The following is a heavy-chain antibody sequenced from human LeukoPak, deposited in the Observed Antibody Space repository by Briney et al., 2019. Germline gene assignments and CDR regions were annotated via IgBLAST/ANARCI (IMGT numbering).Heavy chain of an antibody. CDR1: GYTLTELS. J-gene: IGHJ4*02. D-gene: IGHD2-8*01. CDR2: FDPEDGET. Sequence: ASVKVSCKVSGYTLTELSMHWVRQAPGKGLEWMGGFDPEDGETIYAQKFQGRVTMTEDTSTDTAYMELSSLRSDDTAMYYCARVAYCTIGVCVNFDYWGQGTPVTVSS. V-gene: IGHV1-24*01. CDR3: ARVAYCTIGVCVNFDY.